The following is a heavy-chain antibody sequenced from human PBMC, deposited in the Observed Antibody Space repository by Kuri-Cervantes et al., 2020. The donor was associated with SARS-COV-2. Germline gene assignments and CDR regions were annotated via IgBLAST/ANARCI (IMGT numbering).Heavy chain of an antibody. J-gene: IGHJ3*02. CDR3: ARDFSGIVGATSAFDI. CDR2: IYSGGSST. V-gene: IGHV3-23*03. CDR1: GFTFSSYA. Sequence: GEAMKISWAASGFTFSSYAMSWVRQAPGKGLEWVSVIYSGGSSTYYADSVKGRFTISRDNSKNTLYLQMNSLRAEDTAVYYCARDFSGIVGATSAFDIWGQGTMVTVSS. D-gene: IGHD1-26*01.